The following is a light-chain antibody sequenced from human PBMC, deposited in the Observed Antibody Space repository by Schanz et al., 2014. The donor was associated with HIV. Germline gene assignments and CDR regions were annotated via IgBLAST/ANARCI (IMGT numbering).Light chain of an antibody. CDR2: EVT. J-gene: IGLJ2*01. CDR1: RNDVGTYNL. CDR3: SSYAGSNNLV. Sequence: QSALTQPASVSGSPGQSITISCTGTRNDVGTYNLVSWYQQHPGKAPQLMIYEVTKRPSGVSDRFSGSKSGDTASLTVSGLQAEDEADYYCSSYAGSNNLVFGGGTKLTVL. V-gene: IGLV2-23*02.